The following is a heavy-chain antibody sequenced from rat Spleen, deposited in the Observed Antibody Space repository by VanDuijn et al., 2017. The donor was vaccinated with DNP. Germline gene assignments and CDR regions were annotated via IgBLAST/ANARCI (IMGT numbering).Heavy chain of an antibody. Sequence: QVQLQQSGAELAKPGSSVKISCKASGYTFTTYYIGWIKQTTGQGPEYIGYINTGSGGTNYNEKFRGKATLTVDTSSNTAFMQLSSLTPDDSAVYYCARRRLPYWYFDFWGPGTMVTVSS. CDR2: INTGSGGT. CDR1: GYTFTTYY. J-gene: IGHJ1*01. D-gene: IGHD1-4*01. V-gene: IGHV1-43*01. CDR3: ARRRLPYWYFDF.